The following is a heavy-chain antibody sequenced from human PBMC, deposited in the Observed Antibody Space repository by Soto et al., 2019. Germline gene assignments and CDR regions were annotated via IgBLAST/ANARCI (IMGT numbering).Heavy chain of an antibody. D-gene: IGHD3-16*01. V-gene: IGHV4-34*01. CDR3: ALRPYYYYYGMDV. CDR2: INHSGST. Sequence: ASETLSLTCAVYGGSFSGYYWSWIRQPPGKGLEWIGEINHSGSTNYNPSLKSRVTISVDTSKNQFSLKLSSVTAADTAVYYCALRPYYYYYGMDVWGQGTTVTVSS. CDR1: GGSFSGYY. J-gene: IGHJ6*02.